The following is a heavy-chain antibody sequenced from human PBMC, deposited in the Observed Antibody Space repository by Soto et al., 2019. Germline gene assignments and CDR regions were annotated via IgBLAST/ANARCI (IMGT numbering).Heavy chain of an antibody. CDR2: ISGTSNYI. Sequence: GGSLRLSCAASGFTFSTSDMNWVRQAPGKGLEWVSSISGTSNYIYYVDSVKGRFTISRDNAKNSLYLQMNGLRAEDTAVYFCARDTSSSYNYYYGMDVWGQGTTVTVSS. D-gene: IGHD2-2*01. CDR3: ARDTSSSYNYYYGMDV. CDR1: GFTFSTSD. V-gene: IGHV3-21*01. J-gene: IGHJ6*02.